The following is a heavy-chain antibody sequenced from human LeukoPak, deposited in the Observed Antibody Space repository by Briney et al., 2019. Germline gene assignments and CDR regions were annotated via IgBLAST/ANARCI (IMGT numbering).Heavy chain of an antibody. V-gene: IGHV3-21*01. CDR2: ISSNGYYI. CDR1: GFTFSTYT. J-gene: IGHJ3*02. Sequence: GGSLRLSCAASGFTFSTYTINWVRQAPGKGLEGVSSISSNGYYIYYAGSVRGRFTISRDNAKNSLYLQMNSLRAEATALNYCAREGLRTERSDTDAFDIWGQGTMVTVSS. D-gene: IGHD3-3*01. CDR3: AREGLRTERSDTDAFDI.